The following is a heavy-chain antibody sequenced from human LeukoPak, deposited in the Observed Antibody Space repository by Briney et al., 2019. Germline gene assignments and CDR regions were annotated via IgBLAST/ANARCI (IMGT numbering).Heavy chain of an antibody. CDR3: ARNYFDVLTGYSPLDY. V-gene: IGHV4-59*01. CDR2: IYYSGST. Sequence: SETLSLTCTVSGGSISSYYWSWIRQPPGKGLERIGYIYYSGSTNYNPSLKSRVTISVDTSKNQFSLKLSSVTAADTAVYYCARNYFDVLTGYSPLDYWGQGTLVTVSS. D-gene: IGHD3-9*01. J-gene: IGHJ4*02. CDR1: GGSISSYY.